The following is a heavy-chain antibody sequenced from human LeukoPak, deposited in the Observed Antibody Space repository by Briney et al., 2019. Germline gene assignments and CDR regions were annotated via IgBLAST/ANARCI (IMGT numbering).Heavy chain of an antibody. CDR3: ARDSDSSFVGGTFDY. CDR2: IHYSGGIT. CDR1: GGSISSYY. D-gene: IGHD6-19*01. V-gene: IGHV4-59*12. J-gene: IGHJ4*02. Sequence: SETLSLTCTVSGGSISSYYWSWIRQPPGKGLEWIGYIHYSGGITYYNPSLKSRVTISVDTSKNQFSLSLSSVTAADTAVYYCARDSDSSFVGGTFDYWGQGTLVTVSS.